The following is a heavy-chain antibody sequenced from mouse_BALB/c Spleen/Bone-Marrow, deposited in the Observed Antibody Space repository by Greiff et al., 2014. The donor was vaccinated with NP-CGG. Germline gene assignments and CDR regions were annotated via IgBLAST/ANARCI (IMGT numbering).Heavy chain of an antibody. CDR1: GYTFTSYY. V-gene: IGHV1S56*01. J-gene: IGHJ1*01. Sequence: VQLQQSGPELVKPGASVRISCKASGYTFTSYYIHWVKQRPGQGLEWIGWIYPGNVNTKCNEKFKGKATLTADKSSSTAYMQLSSLTSEDSAVYFCARRYGYGDWYFDVWGAGTTVTVSS. CDR2: IYPGNVNT. D-gene: IGHD2-2*01. CDR3: ARRYGYGDWYFDV.